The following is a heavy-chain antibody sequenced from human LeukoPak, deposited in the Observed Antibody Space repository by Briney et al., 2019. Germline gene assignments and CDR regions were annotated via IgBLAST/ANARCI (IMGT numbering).Heavy chain of an antibody. CDR1: GGSISSSNW. CDR2: IYHSGST. V-gene: IGHV4-4*02. J-gene: IGHJ5*01. Sequence: SGTLSLTCAVSGGSISSSNWWSWVRQPPGKGLEWIGEIYHSGSTNYNPSLKSRVTISVDKSKNQFSLKLSSVTAADTAVYYCARQMRGGDYPFINWFDSWGQGTLVTVSS. D-gene: IGHD3-16*01. CDR3: ARQMRGGDYPFINWFDS.